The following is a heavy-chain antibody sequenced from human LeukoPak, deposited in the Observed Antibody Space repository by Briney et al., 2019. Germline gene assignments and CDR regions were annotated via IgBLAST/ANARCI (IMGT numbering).Heavy chain of an antibody. Sequence: GASVKVSCKASGYTFTNYGISWVRQAPGQGLEWMGWISTYNGNTNYAQKLQGRVTMTTDTSTSTAYMELRRLRSDDTAVYYCARDLGRYCSGGRCHYYSYYMDVWGKGTTVTASS. D-gene: IGHD2-15*01. CDR3: ARDLGRYCSGGRCHYYSYYMDV. CDR2: ISTYNGNT. J-gene: IGHJ6*03. CDR1: GYTFTNYG. V-gene: IGHV1-18*01.